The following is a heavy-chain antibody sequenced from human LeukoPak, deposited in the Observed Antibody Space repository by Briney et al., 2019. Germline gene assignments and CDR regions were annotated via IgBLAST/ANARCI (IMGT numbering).Heavy chain of an antibody. J-gene: IGHJ4*02. CDR1: GFIFSDYY. CDR3: ATDLYYFGSGSGGD. Sequence: GGSLRLSCAASGFIFSDYYMSWIRQAPGKGLEWVSCISSSGSIIYYADSVKGRFTISRDNAKNSLSLQMNSLRAEDTAMYYCATDLYYFGSGSGGDWGQGTLVTVSS. D-gene: IGHD3-10*01. V-gene: IGHV3-11*04. CDR2: ISSSGSII.